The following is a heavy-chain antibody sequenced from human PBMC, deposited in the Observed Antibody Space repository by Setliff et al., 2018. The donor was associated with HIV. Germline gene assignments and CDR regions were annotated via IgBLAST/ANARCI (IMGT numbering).Heavy chain of an antibody. D-gene: IGHD3-22*01. V-gene: IGHV3-23*01. Sequence: GGSLRLSCAASGFTFSSAWMSWVRQAPGEGLEWVSAILSTGERTFYADSVKGRLTISRDNSKNTVYLQMNSLRAEDTAEYYCAKELAASGLGYFDSWGRGILVTVSS. CDR2: ILSTGERT. CDR1: GFTFSSAW. CDR3: AKELAASGLGYFDS. J-gene: IGHJ4*02.